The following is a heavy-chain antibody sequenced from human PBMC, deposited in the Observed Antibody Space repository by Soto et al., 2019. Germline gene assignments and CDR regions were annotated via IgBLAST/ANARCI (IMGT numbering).Heavy chain of an antibody. CDR3: ARGGSYDFWSGYYCHY. D-gene: IGHD3-3*01. CDR2: IWYDGSNK. J-gene: IGHJ4*02. V-gene: IGHV3-33*01. Sequence: QVQLVESGGGVVQPGRSLRLSCAASGFTFSSYGMHWVRQAPGKGLEWVAVIWYDGSNKYYADSVKGRFTISRDNSKNMLYLQMNSVRAEDTAVYYCARGGSYDFWSGYYCHYWGQGTLVTVSS. CDR1: GFTFSSYG.